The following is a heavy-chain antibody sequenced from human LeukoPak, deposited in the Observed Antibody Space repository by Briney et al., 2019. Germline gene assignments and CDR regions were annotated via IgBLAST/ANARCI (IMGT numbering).Heavy chain of an antibody. CDR3: ARSDHNSWNAFDI. V-gene: IGHV1-46*01. Sequence: ASVKVSCKSSGYTFTRHYLHWVRQAPGQGLEWVGLINPTGTSSWSAQKFQGRVTITRNTPISTAYMELSSLTSEDTAVYYCARSDHNSWNAFDIWGQGTMVTVSS. J-gene: IGHJ3*02. D-gene: IGHD1-26*01. CDR1: GYTFTRHY. CDR2: INPTGTSS.